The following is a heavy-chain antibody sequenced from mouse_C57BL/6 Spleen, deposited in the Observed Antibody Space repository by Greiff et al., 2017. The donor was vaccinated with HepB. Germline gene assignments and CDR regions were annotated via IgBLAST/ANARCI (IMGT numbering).Heavy chain of an antibody. CDR2: IDPSDSYT. CDR3: ARGGGTLYAMDY. J-gene: IGHJ4*01. D-gene: IGHD4-1*01. Sequence: VQLQQPGAELVKPGASVKLSCKASGYTFTSYWMQWVKQRPGQGLEWIGEIDPSDSYTNYNQKFKGKATLTVDTSSSTAYMQLSSLTSEDSAVYYCARGGGTLYAMDYWGQGTSVTVSS. V-gene: IGHV1-50*01. CDR1: GYTFTSYW.